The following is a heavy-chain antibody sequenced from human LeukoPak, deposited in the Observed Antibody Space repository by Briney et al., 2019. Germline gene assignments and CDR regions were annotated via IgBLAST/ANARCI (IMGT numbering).Heavy chain of an antibody. J-gene: IGHJ4*02. D-gene: IGHD3-10*01. CDR3: ARGPAAGMVRGVIDY. CDR1: GGTFSSYA. CDR2: MNPNSGNT. Sequence: ASVKVSCKASGGTFSSYAISWVRQAPGQGLEWMGWMNPNSGNTGYAQKFQGRVTMTRNTSISTAYMELSSLRSEDTAVYYCARGPAAGMVRGVIDYWGQGTLVTVSS. V-gene: IGHV1-8*02.